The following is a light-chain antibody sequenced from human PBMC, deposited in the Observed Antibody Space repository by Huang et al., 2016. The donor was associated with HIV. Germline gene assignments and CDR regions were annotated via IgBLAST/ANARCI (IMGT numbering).Light chain of an antibody. CDR2: GAF. CDR1: QSISGTF. J-gene: IGKJ1*01. CDR3: QQSGSSPWT. V-gene: IGKV3-20*01. Sequence: EVVLTQSPGTLSLSPGERATLSCRASQSISGTFLAWYQQRRGQAPRLLIYGAFNRASGIPDRFSGSESGTDFTLTISRLEPEDFAVYYCQQSGSSPWTFGQGTKVEI.